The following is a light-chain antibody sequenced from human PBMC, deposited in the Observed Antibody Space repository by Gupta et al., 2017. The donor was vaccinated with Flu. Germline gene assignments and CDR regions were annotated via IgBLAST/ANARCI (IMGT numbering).Light chain of an antibody. CDR2: GAS. CDR3: QQYNNWPPWT. V-gene: IGKV3-15*01. J-gene: IGKJ1*01. Sequence: ATLSLSPGERATLSCRASQSVSSNIAWYQQKPGQAPRLLIYGASTRATGIPARFSGSGSGTEFTLTISSLQSEDFAVYYCQQYNNWPPWTFGQGTKVEIK. CDR1: QSVSSN.